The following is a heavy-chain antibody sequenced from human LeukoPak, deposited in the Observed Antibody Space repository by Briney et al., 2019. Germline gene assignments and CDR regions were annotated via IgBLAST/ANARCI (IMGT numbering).Heavy chain of an antibody. CDR2: IIPIFGTA. CDR3: ARVWEDGTTNDY. J-gene: IGHJ4*02. D-gene: IGHD1-1*01. V-gene: IGHV1-69*01. Sequence: SVKVSCKASGGTFSSYAISWVRQAPGQGLEWMGGIIPIFGTANYAQKFQGRVTITADESTSTAYMELSSLRSEDTAVYYRARVWEDGTTNDYWGQGTLVTVSS. CDR1: GGTFSSYA.